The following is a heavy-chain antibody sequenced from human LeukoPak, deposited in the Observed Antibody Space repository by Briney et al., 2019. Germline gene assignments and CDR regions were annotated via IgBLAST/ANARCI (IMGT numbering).Heavy chain of an antibody. V-gene: IGHV3-23*01. CDR2: ISGSGGST. CDR3: AKRPAGKNYYDSSGYWVY. D-gene: IGHD3-22*01. J-gene: IGHJ4*02. CDR1: GFTFSSYA. Sequence: GGSLRLSCAASGFTFSSYAMSWVRQAPGKGLEWVPAISGSGGSTYYADSVKGRFTISRDNSKNTLYLQMNSLRAEDTAVYYCAKRPAGKNYYDSSGYWVYWGQGTLVTVSS.